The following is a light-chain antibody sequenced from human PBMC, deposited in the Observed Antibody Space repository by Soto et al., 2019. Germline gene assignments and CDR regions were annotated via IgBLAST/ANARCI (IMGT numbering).Light chain of an antibody. V-gene: IGKV3-20*01. CDR3: QQYGSSPFT. CDR1: QTVISSS. CDR2: DTS. J-gene: IGKJ3*01. Sequence: EIVLAQSPGTLSLSPGERATLSCRASQTVISSSLAWNQQKPGQAPRLLIYDTSTRATGIPDRFSGSGSGTDFTLTINGLEPEDFGVYYCQQYGSSPFTFGPGTKVDLK.